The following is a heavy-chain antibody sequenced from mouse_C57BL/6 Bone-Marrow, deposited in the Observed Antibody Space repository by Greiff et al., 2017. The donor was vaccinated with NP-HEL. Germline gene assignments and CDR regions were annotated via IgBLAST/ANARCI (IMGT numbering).Heavy chain of an antibody. Sequence: QVQLQQSGAELAKPGASVKLSCTASGYTFTSYWMHWVKQRPGQGLEWIGYINPSSGYTKYNQKFKDKATLTADKSSSTAYLQLGSLTYEDSAVYYCASDYSYDYWGQGTTLTVSS. CDR2: INPSSGYT. CDR1: GYTFTSYW. CDR3: ASDYSYDY. J-gene: IGHJ2*01. V-gene: IGHV1-7*01. D-gene: IGHD2-13*01.